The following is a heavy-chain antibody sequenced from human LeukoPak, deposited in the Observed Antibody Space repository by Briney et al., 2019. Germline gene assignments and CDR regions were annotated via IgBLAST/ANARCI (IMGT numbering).Heavy chain of an antibody. CDR1: GYTFTSYD. J-gene: IGHJ3*02. D-gene: IGHD2-2*01. V-gene: IGHV1-8*03. CDR2: MNPNSGNT. CDR3: ARVPLSYAFDI. Sequence: ASVKVSCKASGYTFTSYDINWVRQATGQGLEWMGWMNPNSGNTGYAQKFQGRVTITRNTSISTAYMELSSLRSEDTAVYYCARVPLSYAFDIWGQGTMVTVSS.